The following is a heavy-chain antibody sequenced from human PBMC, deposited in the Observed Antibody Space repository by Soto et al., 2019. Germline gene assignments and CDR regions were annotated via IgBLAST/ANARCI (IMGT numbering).Heavy chain of an antibody. J-gene: IGHJ6*02. CDR2: ISSSRSFI. D-gene: IGHD3-16*01. V-gene: IGHV3-21*01. CDR1: GFSFSYYA. CDR3: ARDGGRRHYYGMDV. Sequence: PGGSLRLSCAASGFSFSYYAVGWVRQAPGKGLEWVSSISSSRSFISYADSMKGRFTISRDNAKNSLYLQMNSLRAEDTAVYYCARDGGRRHYYGMDVWGQGTTVTVSS.